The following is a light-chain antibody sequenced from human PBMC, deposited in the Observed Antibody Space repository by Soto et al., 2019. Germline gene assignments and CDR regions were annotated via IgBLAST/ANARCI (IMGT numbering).Light chain of an antibody. J-gene: IGKJ5*01. Sequence: EIVLTQSPATLSSFPGYRFTLSFSASQSVSSYLAWYQQKPGQAPRLLIYDASDRATGVPARFSGSGSGTDFTLTISSLEPEDFAVYFCQQRSNWPPITFGQGTRLEIK. V-gene: IGKV3-11*01. CDR1: QSVSSY. CDR2: DAS. CDR3: QQRSNWPPIT.